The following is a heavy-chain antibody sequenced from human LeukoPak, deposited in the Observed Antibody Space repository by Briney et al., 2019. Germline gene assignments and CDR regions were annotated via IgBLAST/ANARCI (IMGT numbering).Heavy chain of an antibody. D-gene: IGHD2/OR15-2a*01. CDR2: IYHSGST. CDR3: ARDRRRASMGYYYYGMDV. Sequence: SGTLPLTCAVSGGSISSSNWWSWVRQPPGKGLEWIGEIYHSGSTNYNPSLKSRVTISVDKSKNQFSLKLSSVTAADTAVYYCARDRRRASMGYYYYGMDVWGQGTTVTVSS. CDR1: GGSISSSNW. V-gene: IGHV4-4*02. J-gene: IGHJ6*02.